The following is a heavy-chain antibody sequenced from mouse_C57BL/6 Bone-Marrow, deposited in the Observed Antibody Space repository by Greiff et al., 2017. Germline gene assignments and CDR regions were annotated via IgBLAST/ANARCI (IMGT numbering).Heavy chain of an antibody. J-gene: IGHJ3*01. Sequence: EVKLMESGPVLVKPGASVKMSCKASGYTFTDYYMNWVKQSHGKSLVWIGVINPYNGGTSYNQKFKGKATLTVDKSSSTAYMELNSLTSEDSAVYYCASVSFAYWGQGTLVTVSA. V-gene: IGHV1-19*01. CDR2: INPYNGGT. CDR1: GYTFTDYY. D-gene: IGHD6-2*01. CDR3: ASVSFAY.